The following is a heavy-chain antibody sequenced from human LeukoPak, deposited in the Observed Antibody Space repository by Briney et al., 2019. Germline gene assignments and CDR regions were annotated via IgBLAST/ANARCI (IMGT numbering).Heavy chain of an antibody. CDR3: ARDATGITTYDSYFDN. D-gene: IGHD3-22*01. CDR1: GFTFSRNS. V-gene: IGHV3-21*01. Sequence: GGSLRLSCAASGFTFSRNSMNWVRQAPGKGLEWVSSISTSSSYIYYADSVKGRFTISRDNAKNSLYLQMNSLRAEDMAVYYCARDATGITTYDSYFDNWGQGTLVTVSS. CDR2: ISTSSSYI. J-gene: IGHJ4*02.